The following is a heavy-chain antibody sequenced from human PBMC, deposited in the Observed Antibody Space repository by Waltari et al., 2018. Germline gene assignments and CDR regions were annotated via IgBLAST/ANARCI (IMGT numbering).Heavy chain of an antibody. Sequence: QVQLVQSGAEVKKPGSSVKVSCKASGGTFSSYASSWVRQAPGQGLEWMGGIIPIFGTANYAQKFQGSVTITADESTSTAYMELSSLRAEDTAVYYCAKDRPGRRLLWFGELLDYWGQGTLVTVSS. D-gene: IGHD3-10*01. J-gene: IGHJ4*02. CDR3: AKDRPGRRLLWFGELLDY. CDR1: GGTFSSYA. V-gene: IGHV1-69*01. CDR2: IIPIFGTA.